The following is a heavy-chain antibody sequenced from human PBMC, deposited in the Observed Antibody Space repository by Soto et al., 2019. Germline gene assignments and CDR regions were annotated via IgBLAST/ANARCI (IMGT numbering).Heavy chain of an antibody. CDR1: GGTFSTSA. CDR2: IMPVFATP. Sequence: QVQLVQSGAEVKKPGSSVKVSCQASGGTFSTSAISWVRQAPGQGLEWVGGIMPVFATPDYAQQFQGRVTITADESTTTAYLELTSLRTDDTAVYYCARDKYRQQLGGNYYYILDVWGQGTAITVSS. V-gene: IGHV1-69*12. CDR3: ARDKYRQQLGGNYYYILDV. J-gene: IGHJ6*02. D-gene: IGHD2-2*02.